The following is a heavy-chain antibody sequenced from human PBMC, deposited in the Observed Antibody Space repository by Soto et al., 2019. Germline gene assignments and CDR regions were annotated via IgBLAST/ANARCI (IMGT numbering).Heavy chain of an antibody. CDR1: GFTFSDYY. D-gene: IGHD3-10*01. Sequence: QVQLVESGGGLVKPGGSLRLSCAASGFTFSDYYMSWIRQAPGKGLEWVSYISSSSSYTNYADSVKGRFTISRDNAKNSLYLQMNSLRAEDTAVYYCARGKSMVRGVTMFRYYYYGMDVWGQGTTVTVSS. V-gene: IGHV3-11*06. J-gene: IGHJ6*02. CDR3: ARGKSMVRGVTMFRYYYYGMDV. CDR2: ISSSSSYT.